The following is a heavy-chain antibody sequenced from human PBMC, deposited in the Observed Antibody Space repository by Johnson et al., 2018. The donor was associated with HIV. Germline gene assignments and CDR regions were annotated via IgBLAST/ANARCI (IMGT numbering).Heavy chain of an antibody. J-gene: IGHJ3*02. CDR1: GFTFSSYA. CDR2: ISGSGGST. D-gene: IGHD2-8*01. CDR3: AKDMWQYMYGAFDI. Sequence: EVQVLESGGGLVKPGGSLRLSCAASGFTFSSYAMSWVRQAPGKGLEWVSAISGSGGSTYYADSVKGRFTISRDNAKNSLYLQMNSLRAEDTALYYCAKDMWQYMYGAFDIWGQGTMVTVSS. V-gene: IGHV3-23*01.